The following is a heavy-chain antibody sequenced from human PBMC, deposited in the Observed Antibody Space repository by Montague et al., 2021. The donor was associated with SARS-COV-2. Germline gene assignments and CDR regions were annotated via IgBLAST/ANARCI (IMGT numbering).Heavy chain of an antibody. J-gene: IGHJ4*02. D-gene: IGHD5-12*01. CDR2: IYYSGST. V-gene: IGHV4-39*02. Sequence: SETLSLTCSVSGDSINSSYYYCGWVRQPPGKGLEWIGSIYYSGSTSYNPSLKSRVTLSVDTSKNHFSLKLTSVTAADTAVYYCARDVGKGFSGYETEGGFDYWGQGTPVTVSS. CDR1: GDSINSSYYY. CDR3: ARDVGKGFSGYETEGGFDY.